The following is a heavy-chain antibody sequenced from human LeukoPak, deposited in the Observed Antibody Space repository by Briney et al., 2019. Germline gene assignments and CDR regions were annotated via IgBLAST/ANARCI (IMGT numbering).Heavy chain of an antibody. V-gene: IGHV1-69*01. CDR1: GGTFSSYA. J-gene: IGHJ4*02. CDR3: ATSTISSSWLDY. D-gene: IGHD6-13*01. CDR2: IIPIFGTA. Sequence: ASVKVSCKASGGTFSSYAISWVRQAPGQGLEWMGGIIPIFGTANYAQKFQGRVTITADESTSTAYMELSSLRSEDTAVYYCATSTISSSWLDYWGQGTLVTVSS.